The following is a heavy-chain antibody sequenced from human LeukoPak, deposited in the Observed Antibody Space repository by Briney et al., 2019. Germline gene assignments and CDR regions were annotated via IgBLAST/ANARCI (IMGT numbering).Heavy chain of an antibody. D-gene: IGHD3-22*01. J-gene: IGHJ3*02. CDR3: ARDDYYDSSGYYSGDAFDI. V-gene: IGHV3-7*01. CDR1: GFTFSSYW. CDR2: IKQDGSEK. Sequence: GGSLRLSCAASGFTFSSYWMSWVRQAPGKGLEWVANIKQDGSEKYYVDSVKGRFTISRDNAKNSLYLQMNSLRAEDTAVYYCARDDYYDSSGYYSGDAFDIWGQGTMVTVSS.